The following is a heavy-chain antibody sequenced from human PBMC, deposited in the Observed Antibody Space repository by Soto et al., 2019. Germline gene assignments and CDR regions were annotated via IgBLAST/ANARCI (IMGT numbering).Heavy chain of an antibody. CDR1: GDSVSSNSAA. Sequence: LSLTCAISGDSVSSNSAAWNWIRQSPSRGLEWLGRTYYRSKWYNDYAVSVKSRITINPDTSKNQFSLQLNSVTPEDTAVYYCARGVQVRYCSSTSCYYYYYGMDVWGQGTTVTVSS. D-gene: IGHD2-2*01. V-gene: IGHV6-1*01. J-gene: IGHJ6*02. CDR2: TYYRSKWYN. CDR3: ARGVQVRYCSSTSCYYYYYGMDV.